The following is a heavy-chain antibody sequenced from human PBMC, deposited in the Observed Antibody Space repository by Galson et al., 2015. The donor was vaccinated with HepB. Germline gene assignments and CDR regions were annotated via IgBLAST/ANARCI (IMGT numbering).Heavy chain of an antibody. CDR3: ARDGSLGGYCSGGSCYNAFDI. Sequence: SLRLSCAASGFTFSSYGMHWVRQAPGKGLEWVAVIWYDGSNKYYADSVKGRFTISRDNSKNTLYLQMNSLRAEDTAVYYCARDGSLGGYCSGGSCYNAFDIWCQGTMVTVSS. CDR1: GFTFSSYG. CDR2: IWYDGSNK. J-gene: IGHJ3*02. D-gene: IGHD2-15*01. V-gene: IGHV3-33*08.